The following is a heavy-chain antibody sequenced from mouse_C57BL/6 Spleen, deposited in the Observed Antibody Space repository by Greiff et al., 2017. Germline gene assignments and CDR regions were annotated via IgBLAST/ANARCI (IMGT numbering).Heavy chain of an antibody. CDR2: IYPSDSET. D-gene: IGHD1-1*01. J-gene: IGHJ1*03. V-gene: IGHV1-61*01. CDR1: GYTFTSYW. CDR3: ARHGSHWYFDV. Sequence: QVQLQQPGAELVRPGSSVKLSCKASGYTFTSYWMDWVKQRPGQGLEWIGNIYPSDSETHYNQKFKDKATLTVDKSSSTAYMQLSSLTSEDSAVYCCARHGSHWYFDVWGTGTTVTVSS.